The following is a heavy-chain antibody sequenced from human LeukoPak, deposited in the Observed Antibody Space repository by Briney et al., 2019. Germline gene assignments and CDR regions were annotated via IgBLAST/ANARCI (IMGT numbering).Heavy chain of an antibody. Sequence: GGSLRLSCAASGFTFRSDWMHWVRQAPGKGLVWVSRIKSDGSSITYADSVKGRFTISRDNSKNTLYLQMNSLRAEDTAVYYCAKGSQWLADYWGQGTLVTVSS. CDR3: AKGSQWLADY. J-gene: IGHJ4*02. V-gene: IGHV3-74*03. D-gene: IGHD6-19*01. CDR2: IKSDGSSI. CDR1: GFTFRSDW.